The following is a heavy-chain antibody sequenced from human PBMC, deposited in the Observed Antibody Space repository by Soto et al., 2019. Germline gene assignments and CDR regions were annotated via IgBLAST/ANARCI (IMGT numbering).Heavy chain of an antibody. J-gene: IGHJ5*02. CDR1: GYPFNTYG. V-gene: IGHV1-18*01. CDR2: ISAYDGKT. CDR3: ARDPHEFWTSYWFDP. D-gene: IGHD3-3*01. Sequence: ASVKVSCKTSGYPFNTYGINWVRQAPGQGLELMGWISAYDGKTMYAEKFQGRVTMTTDTSTSTAYMELRSLRSDDTAIYYCARDPHEFWTSYWFDPWSQGTPVTVSS.